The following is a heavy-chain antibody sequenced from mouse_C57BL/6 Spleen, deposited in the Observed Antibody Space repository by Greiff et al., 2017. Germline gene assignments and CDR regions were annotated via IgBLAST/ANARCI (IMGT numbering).Heavy chain of an antibody. CDR3: ARREVVEKDYAMDY. CDR1: GYTFTSYG. D-gene: IGHD1-1*01. J-gene: IGHJ4*01. Sequence: QVQLKESGAELARPGASVKLSCKASGYTFTSYGISWVKQRTGQGLEWIGEIYPRSGNTYYNEKFKGKATLTADKSSSTAYMELRSLTSEDSAVYFCARREVVEKDYAMDYWGQGTSVTVSS. CDR2: IYPRSGNT. V-gene: IGHV1-81*01.